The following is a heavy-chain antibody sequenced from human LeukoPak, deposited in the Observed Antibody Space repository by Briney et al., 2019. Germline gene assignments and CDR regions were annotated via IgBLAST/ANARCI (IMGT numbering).Heavy chain of an antibody. D-gene: IGHD2-21*02. CDR2: ISSSSSSI. J-gene: IGHJ4*02. Sequence: GSLRLSCVDFGFTFSSHSMIWVRQAPGKGLEWVSLISSSSSSIKYADSVKGRFTTSRDNAKNSVYLQMNSLRGEDTAVYYCAREYAVTGNFDYWGQGTLVSVSS. CDR3: AREYAVTGNFDY. CDR1: GFTFSSHS. V-gene: IGHV3-21*01.